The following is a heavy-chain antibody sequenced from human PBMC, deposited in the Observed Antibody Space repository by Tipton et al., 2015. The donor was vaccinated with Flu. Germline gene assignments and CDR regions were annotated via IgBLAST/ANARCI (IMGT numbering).Heavy chain of an antibody. V-gene: IGHV4-61*02. Sequence: TLSLTCTVSGGSVNSGSYYWTWIRQPAGKGLEWIGRIYTSWSTNFNPSLKSRITMSLDTSKNQFSLKVVSVSAADTAVYYCARENYFESSGYPGHFDSWGQGALVTVSS. J-gene: IGHJ4*02. D-gene: IGHD3-22*01. CDR3: ARENYFESSGYPGHFDS. CDR2: IYTSWST. CDR1: GGSVNSGSYY.